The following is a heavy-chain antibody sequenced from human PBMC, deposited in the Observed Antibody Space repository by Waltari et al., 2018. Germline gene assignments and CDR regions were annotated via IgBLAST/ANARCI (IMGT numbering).Heavy chain of an antibody. CDR3: ARASLLGAFDI. Sequence: EVQLVESGGGLVKPGGSLRLSCAASGFTFSSSSMNWVRQAPGKGLEWVSSISSSSSYIYYADSVKGRFTISRDNAKNSLYLQMNSLRAEDTAVYYCARASLLGAFDIWGQGTMVTVSS. D-gene: IGHD3-16*01. V-gene: IGHV3-21*01. CDR1: GFTFSSSS. CDR2: ISSSSSYI. J-gene: IGHJ3*02.